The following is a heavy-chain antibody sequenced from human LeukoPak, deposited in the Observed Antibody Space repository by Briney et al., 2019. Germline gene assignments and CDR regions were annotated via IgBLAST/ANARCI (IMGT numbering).Heavy chain of an antibody. D-gene: IGHD5/OR15-5a*01. CDR1: GGSISSSSYY. J-gene: IGHJ4*02. CDR3: ARSVWYFDY. Sequence: TSETLSLTCTVSGGSISSSSYYWSWIRQPAGKGLEWIGRIYTSGSTNYNPSLKSRVTISVDTSKNQFSLKLSSVTAADTAVYYCARSVWYFDYWGQGTLVTVSS. CDR2: IYTSGST. V-gene: IGHV4-61*02.